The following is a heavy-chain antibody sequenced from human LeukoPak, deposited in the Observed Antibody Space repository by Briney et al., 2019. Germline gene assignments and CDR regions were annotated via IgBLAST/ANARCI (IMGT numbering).Heavy chain of an antibody. Sequence: SVKVSCKASGGTFSSYAISWVRQAPGQGLEWMGRIIPILGIANYAQKFQGRVTITADKSTSTAYMELSSLRSEDTAVYYCASASSSWHPDAFDIWGQGTMVTVSS. V-gene: IGHV1-69*04. D-gene: IGHD6-13*01. CDR3: ASASSSWHPDAFDI. CDR2: IIPILGIA. J-gene: IGHJ3*02. CDR1: GGTFSSYA.